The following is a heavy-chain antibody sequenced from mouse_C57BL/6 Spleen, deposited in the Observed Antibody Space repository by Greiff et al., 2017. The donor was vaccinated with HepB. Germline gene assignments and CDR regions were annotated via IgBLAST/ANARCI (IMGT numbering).Heavy chain of an antibody. J-gene: IGHJ3*01. V-gene: IGHV1-82*01. CDR2: IYPGDGDT. CDR3: AREGYGFAY. Sequence: VQLQQSGPELVKPGASVKISCKASGYAFSSSWMNWVKQRPGKGLEWIGRIYPGDGDTNYNGKFKGKATLTADKSSSTAYMQLSSLTSEDSAVYFCAREGYGFAYWGHGTLVTVSA. D-gene: IGHD3-1*01. CDR1: GYAFSSSW.